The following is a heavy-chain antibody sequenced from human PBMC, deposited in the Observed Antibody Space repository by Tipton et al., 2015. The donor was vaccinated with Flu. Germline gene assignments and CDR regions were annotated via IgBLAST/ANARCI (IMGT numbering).Heavy chain of an antibody. D-gene: IGHD4-11*01. CDR1: GGSISSDTDH. CDR3: ARRDYSNYVSEPKNWFDS. Sequence: TLSLTCTVSGGSISSDTDHWAWIRQPPGKELEWIGSINDSGSTYYKSSLKSRVTISVDTSKNQFSLKLSSVTAADTAVYYCARRDYSNYVSEPKNWFDSWGQGVLVIVSS. V-gene: IGHV4-39*01. CDR2: INDSGST. J-gene: IGHJ5*01.